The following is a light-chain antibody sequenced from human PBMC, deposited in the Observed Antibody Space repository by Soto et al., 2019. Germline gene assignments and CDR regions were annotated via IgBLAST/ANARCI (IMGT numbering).Light chain of an antibody. J-gene: IGLJ2*01. Sequence: QSALTQPASVSGSPGQSITISCTGISSDVGSYNLVSWYQQHPGKAPKVMIYEGSKRPSGVSNRFSGSRPGNTASLTISGLQAEDEAHSYCSSYAGSSTHVVFGGGTKLTVL. CDR2: EGS. CDR3: SSYAGSSTHVV. V-gene: IGLV2-23*01. CDR1: SSDVGSYNL.